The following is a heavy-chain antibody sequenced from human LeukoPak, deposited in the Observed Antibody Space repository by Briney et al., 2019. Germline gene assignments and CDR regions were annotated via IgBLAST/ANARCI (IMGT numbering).Heavy chain of an antibody. J-gene: IGHJ4*02. Sequence: GASVKVSCKASGCTFTAYYIHWVRQAPGQGLEWMGWINPNSGDTNFAQKFQGRVTMTRDTSISTVYMELSRLRSDDTAVYYCARADWSMLDYWGQGTLVTVSS. CDR3: ARADWSMLDY. CDR1: GCTFTAYY. CDR2: INPNSGDT. V-gene: IGHV1-2*02. D-gene: IGHD1-1*01.